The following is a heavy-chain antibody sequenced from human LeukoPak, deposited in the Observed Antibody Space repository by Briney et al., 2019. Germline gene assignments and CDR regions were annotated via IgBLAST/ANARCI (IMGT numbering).Heavy chain of an antibody. CDR3: ARLVVVTADAFDI. Sequence: SETLSLTCTVSGVSISSSNSYWGWIRQPPGKGLEWIGSIYYSGSTYYNPSLKSRVTMSVDTSKNQFSLKLSSVTAADTAVYYCARLVVVTADAFDIWGQGTMVTVSS. CDR1: GVSISSSNSY. V-gene: IGHV4-39*01. D-gene: IGHD2-21*02. CDR2: IYYSGST. J-gene: IGHJ3*02.